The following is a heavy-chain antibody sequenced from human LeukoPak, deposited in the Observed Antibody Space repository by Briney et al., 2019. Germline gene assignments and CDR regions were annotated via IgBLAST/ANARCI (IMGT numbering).Heavy chain of an antibody. Sequence: GGSLRLSCAASGFTFSSYSMNWVRQAPGKGLEWVAYISSGMYYADSVKGRFTISRDNAKNSLYLQMNSLRADDTAVYYCARRIWGADSQSHTFDIWGQGTMVTVSS. CDR1: GFTFSSYS. J-gene: IGHJ3*02. V-gene: IGHV3-48*04. CDR2: ISSGM. CDR3: ARRIWGADSQSHTFDI. D-gene: IGHD3-16*01.